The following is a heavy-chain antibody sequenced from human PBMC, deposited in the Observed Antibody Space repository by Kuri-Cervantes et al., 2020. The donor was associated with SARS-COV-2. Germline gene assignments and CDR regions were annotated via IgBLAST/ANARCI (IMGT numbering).Heavy chain of an antibody. CDR2: ISDDGKKR. J-gene: IGHJ4*02. D-gene: IGHD3-3*01. CDR1: GFTFSRYA. V-gene: IGHV3-30*04. Sequence: GGSLRLSCAGSGFTFSRYAIHCVRQAPGKGLEWVAVISDDGKKRYYADSVKGRFTISRDNSKNTLYLQMNSLRAEDTAVYYCAKDSSYDFWSGLLDAQDYWGQGTLVTVSS. CDR3: AKDSSYDFWSGLLDAQDY.